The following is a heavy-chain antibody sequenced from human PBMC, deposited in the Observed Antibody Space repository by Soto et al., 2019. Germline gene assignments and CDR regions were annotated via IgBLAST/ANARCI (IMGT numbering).Heavy chain of an antibody. CDR2: MNPNSGNT. CDR3: ARGEGSRGSRPDP. D-gene: IGHD2-15*01. CDR1: GYTFASYD. Sequence: QVELVQSGAEVKKPGASVKVSCKASGYTFASYDIMWVRQATGQGLEWMGWMNPNSGNTGYAQNFEGRLTMTRDTPISTAYMELSSLRSEDTAVYYCARGEGSRGSRPDPWGQGSLVTFSS. J-gene: IGHJ5*02. V-gene: IGHV1-8*01.